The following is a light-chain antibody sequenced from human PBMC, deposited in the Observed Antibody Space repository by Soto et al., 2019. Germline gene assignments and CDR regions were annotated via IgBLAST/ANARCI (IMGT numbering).Light chain of an antibody. CDR2: EAS. CDR1: QSIYW. CDR3: QHYDTYSPMWT. J-gene: IGKJ1*01. Sequence: DIQLAQSPSTLSASVGDRITITCRATQSIYWLAWYQQKPGKAPKLLIFEASRLESGVPSRFSVSGTGTEFTLTISSLQPDDLGTYYCQHYDTYSPMWTFGQGTKVDVK. V-gene: IGKV1-5*03.